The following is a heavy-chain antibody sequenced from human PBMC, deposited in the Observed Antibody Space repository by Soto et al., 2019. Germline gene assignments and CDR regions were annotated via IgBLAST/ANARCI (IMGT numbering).Heavy chain of an antibody. J-gene: IGHJ5*02. CDR2: IYYSGST. CDR3: ARGGGPPTLIAVMEHWFDP. V-gene: IGHV4-31*03. Sequence: SETLSLTCTVSGGSISSGGYYWSWIRQHPGKGLEWIGYIYYSGSTYYNPSLKSRVTISVDTSKNQFSLKLSSVTAADTAVYYCARGGGPPTLIAVMEHWFDPWGQGTLVTVSS. CDR1: GGSISSGGYY. D-gene: IGHD6-19*01.